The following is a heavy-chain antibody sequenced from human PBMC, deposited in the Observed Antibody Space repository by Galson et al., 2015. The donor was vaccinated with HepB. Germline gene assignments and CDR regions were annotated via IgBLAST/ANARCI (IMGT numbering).Heavy chain of an antibody. J-gene: IGHJ5*01. Sequence: PALVKPTQTLTLTCTFSGFSLSSNHVGVGWIRQPPGKALEWLAFIYWDDDERYSPSLRTRLTITKDTSKNRVVLTLTNVDPADTATYYCAHGSGWLLDSWGQGTLVTVSS. CDR3: AHGSGWLLDS. D-gene: IGHD6-19*01. V-gene: IGHV2-5*02. CDR1: GFSLSSNHVG. CDR2: IYWDDDE.